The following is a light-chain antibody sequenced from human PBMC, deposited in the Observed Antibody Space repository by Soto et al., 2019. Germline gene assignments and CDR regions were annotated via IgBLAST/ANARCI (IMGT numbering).Light chain of an antibody. CDR1: QGVSNY. CDR3: HNYKSSPCT. Sequence: DIQMTQSPSTLSVSVGDRVTITCRASQGVSNYLAWYQQKPGQAPNLLIYAASTMPTGVPARFSGSESGTDLTLTITSLQPEDVAAYYCHNYKSSPCTFGHGTKLEIK. V-gene: IGKV1-27*01. J-gene: IGKJ2*02. CDR2: AAS.